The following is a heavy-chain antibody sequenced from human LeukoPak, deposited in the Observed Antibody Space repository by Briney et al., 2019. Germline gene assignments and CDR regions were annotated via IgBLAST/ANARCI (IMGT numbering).Heavy chain of an antibody. J-gene: IGHJ6*02. CDR3: ARDAVDTANAV. CDR2: INSDGSIT. D-gene: IGHD5-18*01. CDR1: GFTFTTYW. V-gene: IGHV3-74*01. Sequence: GGSLRLSCAASGFTFTTYWMHWVRHAPGKGLVWVSHINSDGSITSYADSVKGRFTISRDNAKNTLYLQMNSLRAEDTAVYYCARDAVDTANAVWGQGTTVTVSS.